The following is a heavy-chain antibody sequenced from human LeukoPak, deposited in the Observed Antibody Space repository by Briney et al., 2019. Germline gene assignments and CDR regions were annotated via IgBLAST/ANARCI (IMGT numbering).Heavy chain of an antibody. D-gene: IGHD2-8*01. CDR2: INPSGST. J-gene: IGHJ6*03. CDR3: VRVGYMYVINDWSRTGLGAYPTKYYYHMDV. CDR1: GGSFSDYY. V-gene: IGHV4-34*01. Sequence: PSETLSLTCAVYGGSFSDYYWGWIRQPPGKGLERIGEINPSGSTNYSPSLKSRVTISVDTSKNQFSLKLSSVAAAGTAVYFCVRVGYMYVINDWSRTGLGAYPTKYYYHMDVWDKGATVTVSS.